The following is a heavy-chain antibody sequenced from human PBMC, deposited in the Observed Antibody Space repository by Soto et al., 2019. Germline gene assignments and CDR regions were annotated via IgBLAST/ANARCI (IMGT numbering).Heavy chain of an antibody. J-gene: IGHJ6*02. CDR2: IYRSGST. CDR1: GGSISSSNW. Sequence: SETLSLTCAVSGGSISSSNWWSGVRPPPGKGLEWIGEIYRSGSTNYNPSLKSRVTISVDKSKNQFSLKLSSLTAADTAVYYCARARDTAKDPSSGLDVGGQGTRVTSSS. D-gene: IGHD5-18*01. CDR3: ARARDTAKDPSSGLDV. V-gene: IGHV4-4*02.